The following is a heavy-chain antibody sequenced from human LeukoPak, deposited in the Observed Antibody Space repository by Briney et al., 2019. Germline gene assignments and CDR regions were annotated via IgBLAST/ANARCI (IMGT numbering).Heavy chain of an antibody. D-gene: IGHD2-15*01. V-gene: IGHV1-2*02. Sequence: ASVKVSCKASGYTFTANYMYWVRQAPGQGLEWMGWINPNSGGTNYAQKFQGRVTITRDTSISTAYMELSRLRSDDTAVYYCTRAAYCSGGSCSDWFDPWGQGTLVTVSS. CDR2: INPNSGGT. CDR1: GYTFTANY. J-gene: IGHJ5*02. CDR3: TRAAYCSGGSCSDWFDP.